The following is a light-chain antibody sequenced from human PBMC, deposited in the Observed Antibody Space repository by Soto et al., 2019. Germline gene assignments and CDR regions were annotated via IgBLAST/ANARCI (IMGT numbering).Light chain of an antibody. CDR2: TAS. V-gene: IGKV1-5*01. Sequence: DIQMTQSPSTLSGSLGDRVTITCRASQTISSWLAWYQQKPGEAPNLLIHTASTLHGGVPSRFRGSGSGTDFTLTITSLQAEDFETYYCQQTRAYPSTFGGGTKVDIK. CDR3: QQTRAYPST. J-gene: IGKJ4*01. CDR1: QTISSW.